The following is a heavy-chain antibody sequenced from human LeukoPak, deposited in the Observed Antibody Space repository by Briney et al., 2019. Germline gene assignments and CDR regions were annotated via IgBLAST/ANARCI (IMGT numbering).Heavy chain of an antibody. J-gene: IGHJ6*02. CDR1: GFNFDEYG. D-gene: IGHD2-2*01. V-gene: IGHV3-9*01. CDR2: ISWNSGSI. Sequence: QAGGSLRLSCAASGFNFDEYGMHWARQAPGKGREWVSGISWNSGSIDYGDSVRGRFTISRDNAKNSLYLQMNSLRADDTALYHCARGEVGPDVVIPAAAAEPGYFVMDVWGQGTTVTVSS. CDR3: ARGEVGPDVVIPAAAAEPGYFVMDV.